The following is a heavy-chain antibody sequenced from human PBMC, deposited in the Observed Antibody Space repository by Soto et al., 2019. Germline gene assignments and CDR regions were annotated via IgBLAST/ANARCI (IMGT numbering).Heavy chain of an antibody. CDR1: GFTFSSYG. CDR2: ISYDGSSK. J-gene: IGHJ5*02. Sequence: QVQLVESGGGVVQPGRSLRLSYAASGFTFSSYGMYWVRQAPGKGLEWVAVISYDGSSKYYADSVKGRLTISRDNSENTLYLQMNSLRAEDTAVYYCAKGSIVGATKDWFDPWGQGTLVTVSS. CDR3: AKGSIVGATKDWFDP. V-gene: IGHV3-30*18. D-gene: IGHD1-26*01.